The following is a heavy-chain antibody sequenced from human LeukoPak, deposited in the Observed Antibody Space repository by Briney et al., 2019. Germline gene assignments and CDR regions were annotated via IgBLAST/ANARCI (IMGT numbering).Heavy chain of an antibody. Sequence: SETLSLTCTVSGGSISSYYWSWIRQPPGKGLEWIGRIYTSGSTNYNPSLKSRVTISVDKSKNQFSLKLSSVTAADTAVYYCAIVVVPAAMREGFWFDPWGQGTLVTVSS. V-gene: IGHV4-4*07. CDR1: GGSISSYY. J-gene: IGHJ5*02. D-gene: IGHD2-2*01. CDR2: IYTSGST. CDR3: AIVVVPAAMREGFWFDP.